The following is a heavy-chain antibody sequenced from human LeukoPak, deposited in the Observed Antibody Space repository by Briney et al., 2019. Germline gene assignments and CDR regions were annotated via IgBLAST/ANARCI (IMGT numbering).Heavy chain of an antibody. Sequence: GGSLRLSCAASGLTSSDHSTDWVSHSPGKGLEWVGRTKDRPSCYITDYAASVRGRFTISRDVSKNSVYLQMNDLKTADTAVHYCVTWHFGRASYWRQGTVVSVFS. CDR1: GLTSSDHS. V-gene: IGHV3-72*01. D-gene: IGHD3-3*02. J-gene: IGHJ4*02. CDR3: VTWHFGRASY. CDR2: TKDRPSCYIT.